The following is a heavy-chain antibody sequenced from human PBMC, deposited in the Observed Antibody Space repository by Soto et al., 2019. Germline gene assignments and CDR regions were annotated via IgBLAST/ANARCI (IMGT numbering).Heavy chain of an antibody. D-gene: IGHD3-16*01. CDR1: GYTFTSYG. V-gene: IGHV1-18*01. CDR2: INGYNGNT. J-gene: IGHJ6*02. CDR3: ARMGDVPYYYYGMDV. Sequence: QVQLVQSGAEVKKPGASVKVSCKASGYTFTSYGISWVRQAPGQGLEWMGWINGYNGNTNYAQKLQGRVNLSTDTSTSRAYMELRSLRSDDSAVYYCARMGDVPYYYYGMDVWGQGTTVTVSS.